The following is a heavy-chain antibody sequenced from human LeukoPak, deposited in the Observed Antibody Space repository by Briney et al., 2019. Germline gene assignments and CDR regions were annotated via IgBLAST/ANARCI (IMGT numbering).Heavy chain of an antibody. J-gene: IGHJ6*02. D-gene: IGHD4-17*01. CDR3: ARSTGTVTMPYYYGMDV. V-gene: IGHV4-59*01. Sequence: SETLSLTCTVSGGSISSYYWSWIRQPPGMGLEWIGYIYYSGSTDYNPSLMSRVTISVDTSKNQFSLKLSSVTAADTAMYYCARSTGTVTMPYYYGMDVWGQGTTVTVSS. CDR2: IYYSGST. CDR1: GGSISSYY.